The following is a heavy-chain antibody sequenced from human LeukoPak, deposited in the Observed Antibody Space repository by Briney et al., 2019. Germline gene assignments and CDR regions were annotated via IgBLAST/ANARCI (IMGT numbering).Heavy chain of an antibody. CDR3: ARGDPGWYYYYMDV. J-gene: IGHJ6*03. V-gene: IGHV1-2*04. CDR1: GYTFTGYY. D-gene: IGHD2-15*01. CDR2: INPNSGGT. Sequence: ASVKVSCKASGYTFTGYYMHWVRQAPGQGLEWMGWINPNSGGTNYAQKFQGWVTMTRDTSISTAYMELSSLRSEDTAVYYCARGDPGWYYYYMDVWGKGTTVTVSS.